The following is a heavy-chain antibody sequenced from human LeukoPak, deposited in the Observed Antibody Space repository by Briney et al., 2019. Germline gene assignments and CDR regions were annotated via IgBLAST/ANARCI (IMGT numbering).Heavy chain of an antibody. CDR2: ISTSSTR. CDR1: GFTLTGYT. J-gene: IGHJ4*02. V-gene: IGHV3-48*02. CDR3: AGGLLRYSDY. Sequence: GGSLRLSCAASGFTLTGYTMTWVRQAPGKGLDWIASISTSSTRYYADSVKGRFTVSRDNAKNSLSLQMNSLRDEDTAVYYCAGGLLRYSDYWGRGTLVTVSS. D-gene: IGHD3-9*01.